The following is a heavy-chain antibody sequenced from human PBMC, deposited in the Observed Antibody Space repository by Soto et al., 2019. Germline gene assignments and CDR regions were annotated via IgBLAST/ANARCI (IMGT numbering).Heavy chain of an antibody. J-gene: IGHJ6*02. V-gene: IGHV1-69*08. CDR3: ARDGRSVVGDNYYYYCMDV. CDR2: IIPILGIA. CDR1: GGTFSSYT. D-gene: IGHD2-2*01. Sequence: QVQLVQSGAEVKKPGSSVKVSCKASGGTFSSYTISWVRQAPGQGLEWMGRIIPILGIANYAQKFQGRVTITADKSTSTAYMELSSLRSEDTAVYYCARDGRSVVGDNYYYYCMDVWGQGTTVTVSS.